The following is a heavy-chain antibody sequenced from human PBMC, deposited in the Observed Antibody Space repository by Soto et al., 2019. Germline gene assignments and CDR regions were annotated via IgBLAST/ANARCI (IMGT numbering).Heavy chain of an antibody. V-gene: IGHV3-15*07. CDR2: IKSKTDGGTT. J-gene: IGHJ6*02. CDR3: TTEDSSSWSYYYYGMDV. CDR1: GFTFSNAW. D-gene: IGHD6-13*01. Sequence: GGSLRLSCAASGFTFSNAWMNWVRQAPGKGLEWVGRIKSKTDGGTTDYAAPVKGRFTISRDDSKNTLYLQMNSLKTEDTAVYYCTTEDSSSWSYYYYGMDVWGQGTTVTVSS.